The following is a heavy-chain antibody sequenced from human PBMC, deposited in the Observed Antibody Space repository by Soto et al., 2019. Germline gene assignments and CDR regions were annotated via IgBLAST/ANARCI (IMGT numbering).Heavy chain of an antibody. D-gene: IGHD6-13*01. CDR1: GDSVSSNSAA. Sequence: SQTLSLTCAISGDSVSSNSAASNWIRQSPSRGLEWLGRTYYRSFRSKWSNDYAVSVKSRITINPDTSKNQFSLHLNSITPEDTAVYYCARDHGVAAADALGDAFDVWGPGTMVTVSS. CDR3: ARDHGVAAADALGDAFDV. J-gene: IGHJ3*01. CDR2: TYYRSFRSKWSN. V-gene: IGHV6-1*01.